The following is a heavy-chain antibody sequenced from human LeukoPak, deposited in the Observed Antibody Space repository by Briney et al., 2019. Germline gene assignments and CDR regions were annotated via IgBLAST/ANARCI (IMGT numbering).Heavy chain of an antibody. CDR3: ARHRDYYDSSGYYYEAYYFDY. V-gene: IGHV4-59*05. CDR2: IYYSGST. J-gene: IGHJ4*02. D-gene: IGHD3-22*01. Sequence: SETLSLTCTVSGGSISSYYWSWIRQPPGKGLEWIGSIYYSGSTYYNPSLKSRVTISVDTSKNQFSLKLSSVTAADTAVYYCARHRDYYDSSGYYYEAYYFDYWGQGTLVTVSS. CDR1: GGSISSYY.